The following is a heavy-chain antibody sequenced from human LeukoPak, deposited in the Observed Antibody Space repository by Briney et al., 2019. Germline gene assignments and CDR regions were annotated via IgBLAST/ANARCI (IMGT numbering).Heavy chain of an antibody. Sequence: GGSLRLSCAASGLTFTNAWMNWVRQAPGKGLEWVGRIASKTDGGTTDYAAPAKGRFTISRDDSKNTLFLQMNSLKTEDTAVYYCTTGIRGDCGQGTLVTVSS. CDR1: GLTFTNAW. J-gene: IGHJ4*02. CDR3: TTGIRGD. V-gene: IGHV3-15*04. CDR2: IASKTDGGTT.